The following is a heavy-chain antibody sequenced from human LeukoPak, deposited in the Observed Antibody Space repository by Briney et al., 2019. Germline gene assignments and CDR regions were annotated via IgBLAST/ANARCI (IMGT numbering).Heavy chain of an antibody. CDR3: AKELSWPGPPNH. CDR1: AFTFSSYA. D-gene: IGHD4/OR15-4a*01. CDR2: ISGSGGST. J-gene: IGHJ5*02. Sequence: AGSLRLSCAASAFTFSSYAMSWVRQAPGKGLECVSAISGSGGSTYYADSVKVRFTISRDNSKNTLYLQMNSLRAEDTAVYYCAKELSWPGPPNHWGQGTLVTVSS. V-gene: IGHV3-23*01.